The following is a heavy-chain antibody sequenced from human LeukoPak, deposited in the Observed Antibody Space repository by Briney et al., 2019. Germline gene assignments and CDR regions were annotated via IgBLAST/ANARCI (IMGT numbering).Heavy chain of an antibody. CDR2: IYHSGST. CDR3: ARKGGEFDY. J-gene: IGHJ4*02. D-gene: IGHD3-16*01. Sequence: KPSETLSLTCAVSGYSISSGYYWGWIRQPPGKGLEWIGSIYHSGSTYYNPSLKSRVTISVDTSKNQFSLKLSSVTAADTAVYYCARKGGEFDYWGQGTLVTVSS. V-gene: IGHV4-38-2*01. CDR1: GYSISSGYY.